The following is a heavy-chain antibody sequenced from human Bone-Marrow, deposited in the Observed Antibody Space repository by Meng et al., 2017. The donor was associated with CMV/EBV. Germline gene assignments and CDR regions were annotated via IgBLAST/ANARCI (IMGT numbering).Heavy chain of an antibody. V-gene: IGHV3-48*04. CDR2: ISSSSSTI. D-gene: IGHD3-16*01. J-gene: IGHJ4*02. CDR1: GFTFSSYS. Sequence: GGSLRLSCAASGFTFSSYSMNWVRQAPGKGLEWVSYISSSSSTIYYADSVKGRFTISRDNAKNSLYLQMNSLRAEDTAVYYCARVGGRRLGFFDYWGQGTLVTVSS. CDR3: ARVGGRRLGFFDY.